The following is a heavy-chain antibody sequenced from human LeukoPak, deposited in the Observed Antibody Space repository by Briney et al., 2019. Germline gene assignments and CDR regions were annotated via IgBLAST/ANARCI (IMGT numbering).Heavy chain of an antibody. J-gene: IGHJ4*02. Sequence: GGSLRLSCAASGFAFSSYTMTWVRQAPGKGLEWVSSIHSSSSYIYYADSLKGRVTISRDNSKNTLDLQMNSLRAEDTALYYCARVWELSFDHWGQGTLVTVSS. CDR2: IHSSSSYI. V-gene: IGHV3-21*04. CDR3: ARVWELSFDH. D-gene: IGHD1-26*01. CDR1: GFAFSSYT.